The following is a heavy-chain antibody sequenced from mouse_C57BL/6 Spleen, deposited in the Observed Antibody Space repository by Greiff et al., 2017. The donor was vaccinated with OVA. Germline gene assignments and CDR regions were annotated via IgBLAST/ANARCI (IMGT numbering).Heavy chain of an antibody. Sequence: VQLQQPGAELVRPGSSVKLSCKASGYTFTSYWMDWVKQRPGQGLEWIGNIYPSDSETPYNQKFKDKATLTVDKSSSTAYMQLSSLTSEYSAVYYCAREDLGRSWFAYWGQGTLVTVSA. J-gene: IGHJ3*01. D-gene: IGHD4-1*01. CDR3: AREDLGRSWFAY. CDR1: GYTFTSYW. V-gene: IGHV1-61*01. CDR2: IYPSDSET.